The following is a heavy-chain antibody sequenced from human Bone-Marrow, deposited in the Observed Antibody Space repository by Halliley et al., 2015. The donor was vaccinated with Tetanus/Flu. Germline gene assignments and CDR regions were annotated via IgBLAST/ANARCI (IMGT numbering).Heavy chain of an antibody. D-gene: IGHD3-3*01. CDR3: ARDLVDGLDGTVYDFWSGRQVPDY. V-gene: IGHV3-33*01. CDR2: IWYDGSNK. J-gene: IGHJ4*02. CDR1: GFTFSTYG. Sequence: QLVQSGGGVVQPGRSLRLSCAASGFTFSTYGMHWVRQAPGKGLDWVALIWYDGSNKYYADSVKGRFTISRDNSKNTLYLQMDSLRAEDTAVYYCARDLVDGLDGTVYDFWSGRQVPDYWGQGTLVTVSS.